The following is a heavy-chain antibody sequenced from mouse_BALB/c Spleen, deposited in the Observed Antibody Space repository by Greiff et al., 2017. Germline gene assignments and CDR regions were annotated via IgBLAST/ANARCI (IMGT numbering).Heavy chain of an antibody. CDR1: GYTFTSYW. CDR2: INPSTGYT. V-gene: IGHV1-7*01. Sequence: QVQLKESGAELAKPGASVKMSCKASGYTFTSYWMHWVKQRPGQGLEWIGYINPSTGYTEYNQKFKDKATLTADKSSSTAYMQLSSLTSEDSAVYYCARREYAAMDYWGQGTSVTVSS. CDR3: ARREYAAMDY. J-gene: IGHJ4*01. D-gene: IGHD2-10*02.